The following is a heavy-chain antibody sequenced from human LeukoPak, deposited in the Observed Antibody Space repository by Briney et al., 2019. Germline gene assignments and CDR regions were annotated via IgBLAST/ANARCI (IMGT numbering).Heavy chain of an antibody. Sequence: ASVKVSCKASGYTFTNNYLHWVRQAPGQGLEWMGMIYPRDGSASYAQNFQGRVTVTRDTSTTTVHMELRGLRSEDTAVYYCARDQEGFDYWGQGTVVTVSS. V-gene: IGHV1-46*01. CDR3: ARDQEGFDY. CDR2: IYPRDGSA. J-gene: IGHJ4*02. CDR1: GYTFTNNY.